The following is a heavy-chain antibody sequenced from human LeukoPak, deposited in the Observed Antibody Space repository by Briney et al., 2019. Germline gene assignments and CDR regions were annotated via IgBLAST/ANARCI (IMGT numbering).Heavy chain of an antibody. CDR1: GGSFSGYY. J-gene: IGHJ5*02. Sequence: SETLSLTCAVYGGSFSGYYWSWIRQSPGKGLEWIGEINHSGSTNYNPSLKSRVTISVDTSKNQFSLKLSSVTAADTAVYYCARGLSSGWYGATNWFDPWGQGTLVTVSS. CDR3: ARGLSSGWYGATNWFDP. CDR2: INHSGST. V-gene: IGHV4-34*01. D-gene: IGHD6-19*01.